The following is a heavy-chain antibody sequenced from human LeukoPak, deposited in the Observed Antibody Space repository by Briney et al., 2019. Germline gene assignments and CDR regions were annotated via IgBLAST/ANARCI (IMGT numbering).Heavy chain of an antibody. V-gene: IGHV4-34*01. CDR1: GGSFSGYY. CDR2: INHSGST. Sequence: SETLSLTCAVYGGSFSGYYWSWIRQPPGKGLEWIGEINHSGSTNYNPSLKSRVTISVDTSKNQFSLKLSSVTAADTAVYYCARGRSVGGKRARTTGLFIRDWGQGTLVTVSS. CDR3: ARGRSVGGKRARTTGLFIRD. J-gene: IGHJ4*02. D-gene: IGHD3-9*01.